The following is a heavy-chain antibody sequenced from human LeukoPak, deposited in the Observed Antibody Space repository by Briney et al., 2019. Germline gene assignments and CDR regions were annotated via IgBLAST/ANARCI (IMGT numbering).Heavy chain of an antibody. CDR3: ARRPPSDAFDI. Sequence: SETLSLTCTVSGGSISSYYWSWIRQPPGEGLEWIGYIYYTGNTNYNPSLKSRVTISVDTSKNQVSLKLSSVTAADTAVYYCARRPPSDAFDIWGQGTMVTVSS. CDR2: IYYTGNT. J-gene: IGHJ3*02. V-gene: IGHV4-59*08. CDR1: GGSISSYY.